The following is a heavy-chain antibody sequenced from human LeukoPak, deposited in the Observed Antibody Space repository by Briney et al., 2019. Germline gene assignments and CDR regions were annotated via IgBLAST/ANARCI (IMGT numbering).Heavy chain of an antibody. CDR1: GFTFSSYV. CDR2: ISTGFKA. Sequence: PGGSLRLSCAASGFTFSSYVMHWVRQPIGEGLEWVSGISTGFKAYYADSVKGRVTISRENAKNSLHLQMDSLRDGDTAVYYCAREGYTSGRAPVFDIWGQGTTVIVSS. CDR3: AREGYTSGRAPVFDI. D-gene: IGHD6-19*01. V-gene: IGHV3-13*01. J-gene: IGHJ3*02.